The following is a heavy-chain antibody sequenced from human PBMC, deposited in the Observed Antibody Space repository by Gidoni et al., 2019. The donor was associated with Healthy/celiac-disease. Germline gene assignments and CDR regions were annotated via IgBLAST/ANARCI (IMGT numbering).Heavy chain of an antibody. Sequence: EVQLVESGGGLVQPGGSLKLSFAASGFTFSGSAMHWVRQASGKGLEWVGRIRSKANSYATAYAASVKGRFTISRDDSKNTAYLQMNSLKTEDTAVYYCTRSYYDSSGYYPDYWGQGTLVTVSS. J-gene: IGHJ4*02. CDR3: TRSYYDSSGYYPDY. CDR2: IRSKANSYAT. V-gene: IGHV3-73*01. D-gene: IGHD3-22*01. CDR1: GFTFSGSA.